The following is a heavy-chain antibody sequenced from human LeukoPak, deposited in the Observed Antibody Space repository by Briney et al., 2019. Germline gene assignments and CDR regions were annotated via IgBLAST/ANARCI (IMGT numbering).Heavy chain of an antibody. CDR2: INSDGSDT. D-gene: IGHD3-16*01. CDR1: GFTFSYYW. J-gene: IGHJ3*02. Sequence: GGSLRLSCAASGFTFSYYWMHWVRQAPGKGLVWVSRINSDGSDTTYADSVKGRFTISRDNAKNTLHLQMNSLRAEDTAVYYCARSVNVGFHIWGQGTMVTVSS. V-gene: IGHV3-74*01. CDR3: ARSVNVGFHI.